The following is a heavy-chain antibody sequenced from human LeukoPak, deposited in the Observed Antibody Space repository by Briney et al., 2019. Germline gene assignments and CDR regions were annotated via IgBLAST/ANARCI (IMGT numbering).Heavy chain of an antibody. D-gene: IGHD3-22*01. Sequence: SETLSLTCAVYGGSFSGYYWSWIRQPPGKGLEWIGEINHSGSTNYNPSLKSRVTISVDTSKNQFSLKLSSVTAADTAVCYCARGGRRTGTYYYDSSGYHDYWGQGTLVTVSS. CDR1: GGSFSGYY. CDR2: INHSGST. J-gene: IGHJ4*02. V-gene: IGHV4-34*01. CDR3: ARGGRRTGTYYYDSSGYHDY.